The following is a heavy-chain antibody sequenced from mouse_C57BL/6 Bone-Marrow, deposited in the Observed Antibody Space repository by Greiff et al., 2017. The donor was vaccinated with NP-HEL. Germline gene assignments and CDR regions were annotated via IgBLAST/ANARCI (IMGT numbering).Heavy chain of an antibody. J-gene: IGHJ1*03. D-gene: IGHD1-1*01. CDR1: EYEFPSHD. Sequence: EVKLMESGGGLVQPGESLKLSCESNEYEFPSHDMSWVRKTPEKRLELVAAINSDGGSTYYPDTMERRFIISRDNTKKTLYLQMSSLRSEDTALYYCARRNYGSSFYWYFDVWGTGTTVTVSS. V-gene: IGHV5-2*03. CDR3: ARRNYGSSFYWYFDV. CDR2: INSDGGST.